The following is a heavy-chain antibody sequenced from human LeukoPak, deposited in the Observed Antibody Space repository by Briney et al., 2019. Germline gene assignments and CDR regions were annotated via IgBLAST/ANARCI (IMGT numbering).Heavy chain of an antibody. D-gene: IGHD2-15*01. CDR3: AKDLDCSGGSCYSAPPRYYYYGMDV. V-gene: IGHV3-9*01. Sequence: GRSLRLSCAASGFTFDDYAMHWVRQAPGKGLEWASGISWNSGSIGYADSVKGRFTISRDNAKNSLYLQMNSLRAEDTALYYCAKDLDCSGGSCYSAPPRYYYYGMDVWGQGTTVTVSS. CDR2: ISWNSGSI. J-gene: IGHJ6*02. CDR1: GFTFDDYA.